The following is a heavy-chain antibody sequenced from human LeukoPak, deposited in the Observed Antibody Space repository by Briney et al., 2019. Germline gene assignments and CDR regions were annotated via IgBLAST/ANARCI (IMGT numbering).Heavy chain of an antibody. CDR1: GYSFTNYW. D-gene: IGHD6-19*01. Sequence: GESLKISCKGSGYSFTNYWIGWVRQMPGKGLEWMGIIYPRDSDTRYNPSFQGQVTISVDKSISTAYLQWSSLKASDTAMYYCARHVPSSGWYWGQGTLVTVSS. CDR2: IYPRDSDT. V-gene: IGHV5-51*01. J-gene: IGHJ4*02. CDR3: ARHVPSSGWY.